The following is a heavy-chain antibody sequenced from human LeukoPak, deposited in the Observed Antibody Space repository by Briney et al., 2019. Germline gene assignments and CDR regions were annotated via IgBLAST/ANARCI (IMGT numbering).Heavy chain of an antibody. CDR1: GFTFSTYA. D-gene: IGHD2-21*01. CDR2: ISGSGGST. Sequence: GGSLRLSCAASGFTFSTYAMSWVRQAPGKGLEWVSAISGSGGSTYYADSVKGRITISRDNSKNTLYLQMNSLRAEDTAVYYCAKGPRNLVVVIASFWGQGTMVTVSS. V-gene: IGHV3-23*01. J-gene: IGHJ3*01. CDR3: AKGPRNLVVVIASF.